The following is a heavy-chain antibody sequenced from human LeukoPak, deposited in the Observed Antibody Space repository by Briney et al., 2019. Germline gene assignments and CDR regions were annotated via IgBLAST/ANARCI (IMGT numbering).Heavy chain of an antibody. CDR2: IVYDGSKK. CDR3: AKDANWVFDY. J-gene: IGHJ4*02. CDR1: GFTFSSYA. D-gene: IGHD7-27*01. V-gene: IGHV3-30-3*01. Sequence: GGSLRLSCAASGFTFSSYAMHWVRQAPGKGLEWVAVIVYDGSKKYYADSVKGRLTISRDNSKNTLYLQMNSLRAEDTAVYYCAKDANWVFDYWGQGTLVTVSS.